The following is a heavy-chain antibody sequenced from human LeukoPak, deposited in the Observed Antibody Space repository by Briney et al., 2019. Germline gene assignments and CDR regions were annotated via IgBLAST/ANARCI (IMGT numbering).Heavy chain of an antibody. D-gene: IGHD6-13*01. CDR3: ARDIAAASAAFDI. CDR2: IYHSGST. J-gene: IGHJ3*02. V-gene: IGHV4-38-2*02. Sequence: SETLSLTCTVSGYSISSGYYWGWIRQPPGKGLEWIGSIYHSGSTYYNPSLKSRVTISVDTSKNQFSLKLSSVTAADTAVYYCARDIAAASAAFDIWGQGTMVTVSS. CDR1: GYSISSGYY.